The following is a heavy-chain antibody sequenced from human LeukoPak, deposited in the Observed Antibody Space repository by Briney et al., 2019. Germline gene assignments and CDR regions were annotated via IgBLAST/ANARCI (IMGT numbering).Heavy chain of an antibody. CDR3: ARGEWFDN. CDR2: ISTGGSTI. Sequence: GGSLRLSCAVSGFTFSSYEMNWVRQAPGKGLEWVSYISTGGSTIYYADSVKGRFAISRDNAKNSLYLQMNRLRAEDTAVYYCARGEWFDNWGQGTLVTVSS. CDR1: GFTFSSYE. D-gene: IGHD3-3*01. V-gene: IGHV3-48*03. J-gene: IGHJ4*02.